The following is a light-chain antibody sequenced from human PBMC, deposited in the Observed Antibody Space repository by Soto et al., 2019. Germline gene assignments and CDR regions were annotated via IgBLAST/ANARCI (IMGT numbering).Light chain of an antibody. CDR1: QSISSW. CDR3: KQRAT. CDR2: KTS. J-gene: IGKJ1*01. Sequence: DIQMTQSPSTLSASVGDRVSITCRASQSISSWLAWYQQKPGKAPKSLIYKTSSLESGVRSRFSGSGSGTEFTLTVSSLQPDDYATYYCKQRATFGQGTKVEIK. V-gene: IGKV1-5*03.